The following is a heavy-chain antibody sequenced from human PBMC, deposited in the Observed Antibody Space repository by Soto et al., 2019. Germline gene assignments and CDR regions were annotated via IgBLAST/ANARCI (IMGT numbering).Heavy chain of an antibody. CDR2: VYYTGKT. V-gene: IGHV4-59*01. Sequence: PSGTLSGNCIVFGASRDNYSWTWVRQSPGKGLEWIGYVYYTGKTNYNPSLMSRVTISIDMSKTQYSLRLSSVTAADTAVYYCARTVWELHALDIWRQWTLVTVS. D-gene: IGHD1-26*01. CDR1: GASRDNYS. J-gene: IGHJ3*02. CDR3: ARTVWELHALDI.